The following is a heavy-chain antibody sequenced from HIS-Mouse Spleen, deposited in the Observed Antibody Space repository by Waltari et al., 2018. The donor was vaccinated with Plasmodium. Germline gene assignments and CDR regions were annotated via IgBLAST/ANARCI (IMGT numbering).Heavy chain of an antibody. V-gene: IGHV4-34*01. D-gene: IGHD3-10*01. J-gene: IGHJ4*02. CDR3: ASSGSGSYYY. Sequence: QVQLQQWGAGLLKPSETLSLTCAVYGGSFSGYYWSGIRQPPGKGLEWNGEINHSGSTNDNPSLKSRVTISVDTSKNQFSLKLSSVTAADTAVYYCASSGSGSYYYWGQGTLVTVSS. CDR1: GGSFSGYY. CDR2: INHSGST.